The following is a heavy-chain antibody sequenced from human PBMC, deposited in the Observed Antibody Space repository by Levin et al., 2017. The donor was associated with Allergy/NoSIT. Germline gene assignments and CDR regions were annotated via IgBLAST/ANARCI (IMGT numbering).Heavy chain of an antibody. Sequence: ASVKVSCKASGYTFTSYGISWVRQAPGQGLEWMGWISAYNGNTNYAQKLQGRVTMTTDTSTSTAYMELRSLRSDDTAVYYCARAYCSSTSCYTYYYYGMDGWGQGTTVTVSS. D-gene: IGHD2-2*02. CDR2: ISAYNGNT. V-gene: IGHV1-18*01. CDR3: ARAYCSSTSCYTYYYYGMDG. CDR1: GYTFTSYG. J-gene: IGHJ6*02.